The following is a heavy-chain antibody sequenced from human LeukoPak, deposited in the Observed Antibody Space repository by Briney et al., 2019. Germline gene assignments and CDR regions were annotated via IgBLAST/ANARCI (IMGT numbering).Heavy chain of an antibody. CDR1: GFTFGDYA. J-gene: IGHJ6*03. CDR3: TRIAAAGVGYYYYYMDV. CDR2: IRSKAYGGTT. V-gene: IGHV3-49*03. D-gene: IGHD6-13*01. Sequence: AGGSLRLSCTASGFTFGDYAMSWFRQAPGKGLEWVGFIRSKAYGGTTEYAASVKGRFTISRDDSKSVAYLQMNSLKTEDTAVYYCTRIAAAGVGYYYYYMDVRGKGTTVTVSS.